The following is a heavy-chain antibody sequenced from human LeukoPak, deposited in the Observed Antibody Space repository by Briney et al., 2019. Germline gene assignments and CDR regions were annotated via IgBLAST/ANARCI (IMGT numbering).Heavy chain of an antibody. D-gene: IGHD2-2*01. CDR1: GGSISSSSYY. V-gene: IGHV4-39*01. Sequence: SSETLSLTCTVSGGSISSSSYYWGWIRQPPGKGLEWIGSIYYSGSTYYNPSLKSRVTIFVDTSKNQFSLKLSSVTAADTAVYYCARRLYCSSTSCYGDYYYYGMDVWGQGTTVTVSS. CDR2: IYYSGST. CDR3: ARRLYCSSTSCYGDYYYYGMDV. J-gene: IGHJ6*02.